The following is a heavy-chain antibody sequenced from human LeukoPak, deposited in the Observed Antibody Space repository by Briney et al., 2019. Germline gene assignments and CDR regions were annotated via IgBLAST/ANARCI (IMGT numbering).Heavy chain of an antibody. D-gene: IGHD3-10*01. J-gene: IGHJ4*02. Sequence: SETLSLTCAVYGGSFSGYYWSWIRQPPGKGLEWIGEINHSGSTNYNPSLKSRVTISVDTSKNQFSLKLSSVTAADTAVYYCALTGSGTGDFDYWGQGTLVTVSS. CDR2: INHSGST. CDR3: ALTGSGTGDFDY. V-gene: IGHV4-34*01. CDR1: GGSFSGYY.